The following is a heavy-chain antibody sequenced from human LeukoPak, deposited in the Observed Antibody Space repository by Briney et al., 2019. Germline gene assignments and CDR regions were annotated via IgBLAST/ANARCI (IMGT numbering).Heavy chain of an antibody. CDR3: ARAGYSYGTGYYFDY. D-gene: IGHD5-18*01. CDR2: IYYTGAT. J-gene: IGHJ4*02. Sequence: PSETLSLTCTVSGGSISSYYWSWIRLPPGKGREWIGYIYYTGATYYNPSLKSRVTISLDPSKNQFSLKLSSVTAADAAVYYCARAGYSYGTGYYFDYWGQGALVTVSS. CDR1: GGSISSYY. V-gene: IGHV4-59*01.